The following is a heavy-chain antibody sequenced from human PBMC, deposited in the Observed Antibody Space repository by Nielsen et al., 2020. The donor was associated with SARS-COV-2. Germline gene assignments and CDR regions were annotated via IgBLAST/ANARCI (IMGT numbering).Heavy chain of an antibody. J-gene: IGHJ5*02. CDR3: AREGADSSGYLDWFDP. CDR2: INHSGST. Sequence: SETLSLTCAVYGGSFSGYYWSWIRQPPGKGLEWIGEINHSGSTYYNPSLKSRVTISVDTSKNQFSLKLSSVTAADTAVYYCAREGADSSGYLDWFDPWGQGTLVTVSS. CDR1: GGSFSGYY. V-gene: IGHV4-34*01. D-gene: IGHD3-22*01.